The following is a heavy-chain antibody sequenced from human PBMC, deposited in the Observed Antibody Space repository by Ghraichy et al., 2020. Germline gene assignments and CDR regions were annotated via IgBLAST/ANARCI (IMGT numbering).Heavy chain of an antibody. CDR3: ARLGSSGWTYYYGLDV. D-gene: IGHD6-19*01. Sequence: SETLSLTCTVSGGSISSSGSYWGWIRQPPGKGLEWIGSIYYSGSTYYNPSLKSRITISVDTSKNQFSLKVSSVTAADTAVYYCARLGSSGWTYYYGLDVWGQGTTVTVSS. CDR1: GGSISSSGSY. V-gene: IGHV4-39*01. J-gene: IGHJ6*02. CDR2: IYYSGST.